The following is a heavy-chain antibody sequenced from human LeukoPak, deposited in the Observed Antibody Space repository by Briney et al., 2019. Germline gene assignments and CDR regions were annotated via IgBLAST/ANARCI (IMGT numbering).Heavy chain of an antibody. V-gene: IGHV4-59*08. CDR2: IYYSGST. D-gene: IGHD1-26*01. CDR3: ARLASGSYGPLTPFDY. J-gene: IGHJ4*02. CDR1: GFTFSSYA. Sequence: PGGSLRLSCAASGFTFSSYAMSWIRQPPGKGLEWIGDIYYSGSTNYNPSLKSRVTISVDTSKNQFSLRLSSVTAADTAVYYSARLASGSYGPLTPFDYWGQGTLVTVSS.